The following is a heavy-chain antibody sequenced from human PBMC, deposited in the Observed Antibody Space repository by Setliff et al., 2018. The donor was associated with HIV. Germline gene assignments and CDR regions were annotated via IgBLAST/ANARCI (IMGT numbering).Heavy chain of an antibody. J-gene: IGHJ4*02. Sequence: PSETLSLTCSVSGVSVGSGDYYWHWIRQHPEKALEWIGYIFHGGDTYYNPSLKSRISMSVDTSKNQFSLELTSLTAADTAVYYCATRPRIAARPFDYWGQGMLVTVSS. CDR2: IFHGGDT. CDR3: ATRPRIAARPFDY. CDR1: GVSVGSGDYY. V-gene: IGHV4-31*03. D-gene: IGHD6-6*01.